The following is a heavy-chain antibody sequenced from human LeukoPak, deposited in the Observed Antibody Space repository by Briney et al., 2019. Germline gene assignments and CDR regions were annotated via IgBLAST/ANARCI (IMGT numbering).Heavy chain of an antibody. CDR1: GGSISSSTYY. CDR3: ARDVTDGYSSRWQKFWYFDL. D-gene: IGHD6-13*01. CDR2: INYSGST. J-gene: IGHJ2*01. Sequence: SETLSLTCTVSGGSISSSTYYWGWIRQPPGKGLEWIGIINYSGSTYYNPSLKSRVPISVDTSKNQFSLKLRSVSAADTAVYYCARDVTDGYSSRWQKFWYFDLWGRGTLVTVS. V-gene: IGHV4-39*07.